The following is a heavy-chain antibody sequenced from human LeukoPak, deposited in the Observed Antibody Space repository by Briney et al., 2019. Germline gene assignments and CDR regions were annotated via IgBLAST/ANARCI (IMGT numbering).Heavy chain of an antibody. Sequence: SGTLSLTCTVSGGSISNYYWSWIRQPPGKGLEWIGYIYQSGSTDYNPSLKSRVTISVDTSKNQFSLKLSSVTAADTAVYYCARGPVRPGYFDLWGRGTLVTVSS. D-gene: IGHD2-2*01. CDR3: ARGPVRPGYFDL. J-gene: IGHJ2*01. CDR1: GGSISNYY. CDR2: IYQSGST. V-gene: IGHV4-59*12.